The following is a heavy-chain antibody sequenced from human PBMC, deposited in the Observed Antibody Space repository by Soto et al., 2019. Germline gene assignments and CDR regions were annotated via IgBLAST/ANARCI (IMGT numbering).Heavy chain of an antibody. V-gene: IGHV1-69*13. J-gene: IGHJ6*02. CDR3: ARDRGIVGATGSYYYGMDV. D-gene: IGHD1-26*01. CDR2: IIPILGTA. CDR1: GGTFSSYA. Sequence: ASVKVSCKASGGTFSSYAISWVRQAPGQGLEWMGGIIPILGTANYAQKFQGRVTITADASTSTAYMELSSLRSEDTAVYYCARDRGIVGATGSYYYGMDVWGQGTTVTVLL.